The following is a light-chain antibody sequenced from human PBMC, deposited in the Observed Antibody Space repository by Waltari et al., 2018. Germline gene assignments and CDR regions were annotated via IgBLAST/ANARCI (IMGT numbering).Light chain of an antibody. CDR3: QAWDSSTYHVV. CDR1: KLGDKY. J-gene: IGLJ2*01. Sequence: SYELTQPPSVSVSPGQTASIPCSGDKLGDKYACWYQQKPGQSPVLVLYQDTKRPSGIPERFSGSNSGNTATLTIRGTQAMDEADYYCQAWDSSTYHVVFGGGTKLTVL. V-gene: IGLV3-1*01. CDR2: QDT.